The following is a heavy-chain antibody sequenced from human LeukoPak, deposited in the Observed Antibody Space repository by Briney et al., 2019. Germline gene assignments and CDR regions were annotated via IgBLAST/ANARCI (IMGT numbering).Heavy chain of an antibody. J-gene: IGHJ6*02. CDR2: INPNSGDT. D-gene: IGHD2-2*01. CDR3: ARRYQLLFNAMDV. Sequence: VSVNVSCKASGYTFIAYYIHWVRQAPGQGLEWMGWINPNSGDTNSAQQFQGRVTMTRDTSISTGYMELSRLTSDDTAVYYCARRYQLLFNAMDVWGQGTTVTVSS. V-gene: IGHV1-2*02. CDR1: GYTFIAYY.